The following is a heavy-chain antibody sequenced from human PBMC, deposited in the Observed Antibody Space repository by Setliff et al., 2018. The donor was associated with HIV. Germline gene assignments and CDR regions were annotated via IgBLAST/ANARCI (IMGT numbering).Heavy chain of an antibody. J-gene: IGHJ5*01. D-gene: IGHD2-15*01. CDR2: SHNNGNT. CDR3: ARQGSWLDS. V-gene: IGHV4-59*08. Sequence: PSETLSLTCTVSGGSISSYYWNWIRQPPGKGLGWLGYSHNNGNTHYNPSLKSRVTISVDTSKNHVSLRLNSVTAADTAVYYCARQGSWLDSWGQGTLVTVSS. CDR1: GGSISSYY.